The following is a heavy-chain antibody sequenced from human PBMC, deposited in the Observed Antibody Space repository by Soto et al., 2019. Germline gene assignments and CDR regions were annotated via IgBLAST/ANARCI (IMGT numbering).Heavy chain of an antibody. CDR1: GYTFTSYG. Sequence: GASVKVSCKASGYTFTSYGIHWVRQAPGQRLEWMGWINAANGDTKYSPKFQGRVTITRDTSASTAYMELSSLRSEDTAVYYCVRRHVSATGIDWFDPWGHGTLVTVSS. V-gene: IGHV1-3*01. CDR3: VRRHVSATGIDWFDP. CDR2: INAANGDT. J-gene: IGHJ5*02. D-gene: IGHD6-13*01.